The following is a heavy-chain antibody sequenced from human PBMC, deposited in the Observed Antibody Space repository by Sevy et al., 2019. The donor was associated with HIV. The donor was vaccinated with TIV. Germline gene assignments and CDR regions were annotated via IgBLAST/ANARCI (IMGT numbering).Heavy chain of an antibody. CDR2: IKSNTDGGTT. CDR3: TTDGLFHP. V-gene: IGHV3-15*01. Sequence: GGSLRLSCAASGFTFSIAWMRWVRQAPGMGLEWVGRIKSNTDGGTTECAAPVKGRFTISRDDSKNTLYLQMNSLKTDDTAVYYCTTDGLFHPWGQRTLVTVSS. CDR1: GFTFSIAW. J-gene: IGHJ5*02.